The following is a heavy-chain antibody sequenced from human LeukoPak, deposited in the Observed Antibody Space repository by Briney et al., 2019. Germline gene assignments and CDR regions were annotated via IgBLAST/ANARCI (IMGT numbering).Heavy chain of an antibody. CDR3: AKGYNYAYEH. CDR2: IYSGGST. CDR1: GFTVSSSY. J-gene: IGHJ1*01. D-gene: IGHD5-18*01. Sequence: PGGSLRLSCAASGFTVSSSYMSWVRQAPGKGLEWVSLIYSGGSTYYAASVKGRFTISRDNSKNTLYLQMNSLRPEDTAVYHCAKGYNYAYEHWGQGTLVTVSS. V-gene: IGHV3-53*01.